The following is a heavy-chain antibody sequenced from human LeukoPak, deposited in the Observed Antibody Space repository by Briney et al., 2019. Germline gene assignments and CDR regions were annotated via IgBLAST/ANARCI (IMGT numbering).Heavy chain of an antibody. CDR1: GGSFSGYY. Sequence: SETLSLTCAVYGGSFSGYYWSWLRQPPGKGLEWIGEINHSGSTNYNPSLKSRVTISVDTSKNQFSLKLGSVTAADTAVYYCARGLNWGSNWFDPWGQGTLVTVSS. CDR2: INHSGST. V-gene: IGHV4-34*01. J-gene: IGHJ5*02. D-gene: IGHD7-27*01. CDR3: ARGLNWGSNWFDP.